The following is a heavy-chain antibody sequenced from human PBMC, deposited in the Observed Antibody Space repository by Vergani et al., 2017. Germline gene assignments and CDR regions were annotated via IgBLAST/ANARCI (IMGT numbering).Heavy chain of an antibody. CDR2: INHSGST. D-gene: IGHD5-12*01. Sequence: QVQLQQWGAGLLKPSETLSLTCAVYGGSFSGYYWSWIRQPPGKGLEWIGEINHSGSTNYNPSLKSRVTISVDTSKNQFSLKLSSVTAADTAVYYCARAPGGYSGYDSRFDYWGQGTLVTVSS. V-gene: IGHV4-34*01. J-gene: IGHJ4*02. CDR3: ARAPGGYSGYDSRFDY. CDR1: GGSFSGYY.